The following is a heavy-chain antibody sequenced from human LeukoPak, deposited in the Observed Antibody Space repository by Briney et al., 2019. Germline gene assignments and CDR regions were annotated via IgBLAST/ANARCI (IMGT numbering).Heavy chain of an antibody. J-gene: IGHJ4*02. D-gene: IGHD5-12*01. CDR2: VIPSLGTA. V-gene: IGHV1-69*13. CDR3: PNSLPGGNNFSFDY. CDR1: GGSFSTSA. Sequence: GASVKVSCKAFGGSFSTSAVSWVRQAPGQGLECLGGVIPSLGTANYPRKFRGRVTISVDESTNTAYMELSSLRSDDTAVYYCPNSLPGGNNFSFDYWGPGTLVTVSS.